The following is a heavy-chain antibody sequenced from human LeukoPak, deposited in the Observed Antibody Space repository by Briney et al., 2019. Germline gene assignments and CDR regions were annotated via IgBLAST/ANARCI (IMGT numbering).Heavy chain of an antibody. V-gene: IGHV3-30*03. CDR3: ATPDEYFQH. CDR2: ISYDGSNK. D-gene: IGHD1-14*01. CDR1: GFTFSSYG. J-gene: IGHJ1*01. Sequence: PEGSLRLSCAASGFTFSSYGMHWVRQAPGKGLEWVAVISYDGSNKYYADSVKGRFTISRDNSKNTLYLQMNSLRAEDTAVYYCATPDEYFQHWGQGTLVTVSS.